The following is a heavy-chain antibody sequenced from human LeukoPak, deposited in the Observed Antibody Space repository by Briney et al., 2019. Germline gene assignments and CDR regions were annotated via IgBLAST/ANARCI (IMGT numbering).Heavy chain of an antibody. Sequence: SETLSLTCAVSGYSISSGYYWGWIRQPPGKGLEWIGSIYHSGSTYYNPSLKSRVTISVDTSKNQFSLKLSSVTAADTAVYYCARDESSGWYFDYWGQGTLVTASS. CDR3: ARDESSGWYFDY. CDR2: IYHSGST. J-gene: IGHJ4*02. V-gene: IGHV4-38-2*02. D-gene: IGHD6-19*01. CDR1: GYSISSGYY.